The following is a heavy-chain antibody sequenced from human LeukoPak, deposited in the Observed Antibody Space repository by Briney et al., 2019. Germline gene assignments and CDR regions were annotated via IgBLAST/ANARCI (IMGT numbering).Heavy chain of an antibody. D-gene: IGHD1-26*01. CDR1: GFTFSSNW. Sequence: PGGSLRLSCAASGFTFSSNWMHWVRQAPGKGLVWVSRINEDGSTTNYADSVKGGSTIFRDNAKNTLYLQMNSLRAEDTAVYYCVRDLGGRSGHWGQGTLVTVSS. J-gene: IGHJ4*02. V-gene: IGHV3-74*01. CDR2: INEDGSTT. CDR3: VRDLGGRSGH.